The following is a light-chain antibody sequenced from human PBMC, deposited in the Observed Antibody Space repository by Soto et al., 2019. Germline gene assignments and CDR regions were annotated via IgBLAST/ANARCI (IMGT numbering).Light chain of an antibody. CDR3: QQYGSIPWT. J-gene: IGKJ1*01. Sequence: EIVMTQSPATLSVSPGERATLSCRASQSVSSYLAWYQLKPGQAPRLLIYDASSRATGIPDRFSGSGSGTDFTLTISRLEPEDFAVYYCQQYGSIPWTFGQGTKVDI. V-gene: IGKV3-20*01. CDR2: DAS. CDR1: QSVSSY.